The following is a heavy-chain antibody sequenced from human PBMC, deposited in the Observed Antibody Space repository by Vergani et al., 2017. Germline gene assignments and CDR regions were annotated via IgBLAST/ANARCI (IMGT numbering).Heavy chain of an antibody. CDR2: ISYDGSNK. Sequence: QVQLVESGGGVVQPGRSLRLSCAASGFTFSSYGMHWVRQAPGKGLEWVAVISYDGSNKYYADSVKGRFTISRENSKNTLYLQMNSLRAEDTAVYYCAKDLDYYDSTGDYWGQGTLVTVSS. D-gene: IGHD3-22*01. CDR3: AKDLDYYDSTGDY. V-gene: IGHV3-30*18. CDR1: GFTFSSYG. J-gene: IGHJ4*02.